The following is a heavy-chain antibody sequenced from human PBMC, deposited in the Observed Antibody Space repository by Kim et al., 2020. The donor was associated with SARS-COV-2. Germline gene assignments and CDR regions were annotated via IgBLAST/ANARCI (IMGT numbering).Heavy chain of an antibody. CDR1: GYTFIDHY. CDR2: INPSGGTT. CDR3: ARDSEVRGLFVLDYYYMDV. D-gene: IGHD3-10*01. V-gene: IGHV1-46*01. Sequence: ASVKVSCKASGYTFIDHYIHWVRQAPGQGLEWMGTINPSGGTTTYAQKFQDRVTVTRDTSTNTVDLTLSALRSDDTAVYYCARDSEVRGLFVLDYYYMDVWGRGTTVTVSS. J-gene: IGHJ6*03.